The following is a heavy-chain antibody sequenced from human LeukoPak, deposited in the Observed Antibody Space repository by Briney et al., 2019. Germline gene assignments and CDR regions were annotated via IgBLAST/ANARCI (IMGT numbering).Heavy chain of an antibody. CDR3: ARDEYYYDSSGYYGGWFDH. CDR2: IWYDGSNK. V-gene: IGHV3-33*01. D-gene: IGHD3-22*01. Sequence: PGRSLRLSCAASGFTFSSYGMHWVRQAPGKGLERVAVIWYDGSNKYYADSVKGRFTISRDNSKTTLYLQMNSLRAEDTAVYYCARDEYYYDSSGYYGGWFDHWGQGTLVTVSS. J-gene: IGHJ5*02. CDR1: GFTFSSYG.